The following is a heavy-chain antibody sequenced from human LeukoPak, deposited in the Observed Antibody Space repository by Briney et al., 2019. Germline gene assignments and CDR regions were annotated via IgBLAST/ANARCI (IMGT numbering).Heavy chain of an antibody. J-gene: IGHJ4*02. D-gene: IGHD6-6*01. CDR2: IYYSGST. CDR3: ARDSANIAARPVANLDY. Sequence: PSETLSLTCTISGGSISSSSYYWGWIRQPPGKGLEWIGSIYYSGSTYYNPSLKSRVTISVDTSKNQFSLKLSSVTAADTAVYYCARDSANIAARPVANLDYWGQGTLVTVSS. CDR1: GGSISSSSYY. V-gene: IGHV4-39*07.